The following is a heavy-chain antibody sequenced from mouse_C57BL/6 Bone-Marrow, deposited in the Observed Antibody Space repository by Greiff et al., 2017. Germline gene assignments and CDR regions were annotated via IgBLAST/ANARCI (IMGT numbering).Heavy chain of an antibody. V-gene: IGHV1-64*01. CDR3: ARGGNYSYYFDY. Sequence: VQLQQPGAELVKPGASVKLSCKASGYTFTSYWMHWVKPRPGQGLAWIGMIHPNSGSTNYNEKFKSKATLTVDKSSSTAYMQRISRTSEDSAVYYGARGGNYSYYFDYWGKGTTRTVAS. J-gene: IGHJ2*01. CDR2: IHPNSGST. D-gene: IGHD2-1*01. CDR1: GYTFTSYW.